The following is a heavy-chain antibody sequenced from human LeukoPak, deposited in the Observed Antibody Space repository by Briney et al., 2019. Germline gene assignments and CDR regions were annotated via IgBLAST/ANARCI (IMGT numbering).Heavy chain of an antibody. CDR1: GFTFSSYW. Sequence: GGSLRLSCAAPGFTFSSYWMSWVRQAPGKGLEWVANIKQDGSEKYYVDSVKGRFTISRDNAKNSLYLQMNSLRAEDTAVYYCARDSIQLWFPRSFDYWGQGTLVTVSS. CDR3: ARDSIQLWFPRSFDY. CDR2: IKQDGSEK. D-gene: IGHD5-18*01. J-gene: IGHJ4*02. V-gene: IGHV3-7*05.